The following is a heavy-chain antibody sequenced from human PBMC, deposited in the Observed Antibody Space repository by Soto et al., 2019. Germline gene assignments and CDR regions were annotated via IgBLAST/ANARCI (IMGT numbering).Heavy chain of an antibody. CDR1: GGSISSGPYS. J-gene: IGHJ4*02. CDR3: AIYGYTYGLDY. Sequence: QLQLQESGSGLVKPSHTLSLTCAVSGGSISSGPYSWTWIRQPPGKGLEWIGYMYQSGGTRYNPSLKTRVTISLDRSKNQFSLKLSSVTAADTAVYYCAIYGYTYGLDYWGQGTLVTVSS. CDR2: MYQSGGT. D-gene: IGHD5-12*01. V-gene: IGHV4-30-2*01.